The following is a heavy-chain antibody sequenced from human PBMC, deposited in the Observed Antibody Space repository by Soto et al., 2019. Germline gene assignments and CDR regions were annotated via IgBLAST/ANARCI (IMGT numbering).Heavy chain of an antibody. V-gene: IGHV3-23*01. D-gene: IGHD3-3*01. J-gene: IGHJ4*02. CDR3: AKDPNYDFWSGFSAFCFDY. Sequence: EVHLLQSGGGLVQPGGSLRLSCAASGFSFSSFALSWVRQSPGKGLEWVAAVSGRGGDTYYANSVKGRFTISRDNSQITLLLQMNSLRAEDSAIYYCAKDPNYDFWSGFSAFCFDYWGQGTLVTVSS. CDR1: GFSFSSFA. CDR2: VSGRGGDT.